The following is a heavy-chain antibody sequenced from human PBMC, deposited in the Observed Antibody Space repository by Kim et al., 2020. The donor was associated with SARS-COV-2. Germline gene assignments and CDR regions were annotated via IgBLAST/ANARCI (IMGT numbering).Heavy chain of an antibody. CDR1: GFTFNSYG. CDR3: ARRNVLGDLSLDGLDV. Sequence: GGSLRLSCAASGFTFNSYGMHWVRQAPGKGLEWVALIYYDGNNKFYMDSVKGRFTISRDDSKNSLFLQMNSLRVEDTAVYYCARRNVLGDLSLDGLDVWGQGTMVTVSS. J-gene: IGHJ3*01. CDR2: IYYDGNNK. V-gene: IGHV3-33*01. D-gene: IGHD3-16*02.